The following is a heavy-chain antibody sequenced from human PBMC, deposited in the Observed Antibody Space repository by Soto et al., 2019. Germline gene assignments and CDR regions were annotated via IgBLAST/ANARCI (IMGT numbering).Heavy chain of an antibody. D-gene: IGHD5-12*01. Sequence: QVQLVQSGAEVKKPGASVKVSCKASGYSFNSYIIHWVRQAPGQRLEWMGRINGGTGNTKYSQKFQGRVTITMDTSATTAYLELSSLRSEDTAIYYCARDFGPSNIVGTLYYYYGVDVWGQGTTVTVSS. CDR2: INGGTGNT. CDR3: ARDFGPSNIVGTLYYYYGVDV. V-gene: IGHV1-3*01. J-gene: IGHJ6*02. CDR1: GYSFNSYI.